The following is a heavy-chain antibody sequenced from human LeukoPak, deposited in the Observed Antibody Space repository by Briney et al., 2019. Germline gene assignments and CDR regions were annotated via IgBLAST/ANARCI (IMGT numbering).Heavy chain of an antibody. Sequence: SETLSLTCAVSGYSISSGYYWGWFRQPPGKGLEWIACIYHSGSTYYNPSLKSRVTMSVDTSKNQFSLRLTSLTAADTAVYYCARQGGSSSPYYFYYTDVWGKGTTVTVSS. CDR1: GYSISSGYY. D-gene: IGHD6-13*01. J-gene: IGHJ6*03. V-gene: IGHV4-38-2*01. CDR2: IYHSGST. CDR3: ARQGGSSSPYYFYYTDV.